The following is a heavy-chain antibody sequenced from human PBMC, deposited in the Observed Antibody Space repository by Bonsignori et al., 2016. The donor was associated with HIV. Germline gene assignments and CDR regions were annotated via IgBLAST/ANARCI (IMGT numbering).Heavy chain of an antibody. Sequence: WIRQPPGKGLEWIGYFYFSGITNYNPSLKSRVTISVDTSKTQFSLNLSSVTAADTAVYYCTRHDYRFFDYWGRGTLVTVSS. J-gene: IGHJ4*02. V-gene: IGHV4-61*07. CDR2: FYFSGIT. CDR3: TRHDYRFFDY. D-gene: IGHD4-11*01.